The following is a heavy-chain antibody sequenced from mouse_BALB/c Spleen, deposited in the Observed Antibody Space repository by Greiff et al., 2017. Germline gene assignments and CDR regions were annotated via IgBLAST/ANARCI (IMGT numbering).Heavy chain of an antibody. Sequence: EVKLVESGAELVRPGALVKLSCKASGFNIKDYYMHWVKQRPEQGLEWIGWIDPENGNTIYDPKFQGKASITADTSSNTAYLQLSSLTSEDTAVYYCASRSTVVATVDYWGQGTTLTVSS. CDR2: IDPENGNT. J-gene: IGHJ2*01. CDR3: ASRSTVVATVDY. CDR1: GFNIKDYY. V-gene: IGHV14-1*02. D-gene: IGHD1-1*01.